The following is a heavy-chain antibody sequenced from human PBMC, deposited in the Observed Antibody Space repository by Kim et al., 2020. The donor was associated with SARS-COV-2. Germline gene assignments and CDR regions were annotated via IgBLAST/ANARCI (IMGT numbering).Heavy chain of an antibody. J-gene: IGHJ3*02. D-gene: IGHD6-6*01. CDR1: GGSISSGGYY. CDR2: IYYSGST. CDR3: ARDRRYSSSSVAIKDAFDI. V-gene: IGHV4-31*03. Sequence: SETLSLTCTVSGGSISSGGYYWSWIRQHPGKGLEWIGYIYYSGSTYYNPSLKSRVTISVDTSKNQFSLKLSSVTAADTAVYYCARDRRYSSSSVAIKDAFDIWGQGTMVTVSS.